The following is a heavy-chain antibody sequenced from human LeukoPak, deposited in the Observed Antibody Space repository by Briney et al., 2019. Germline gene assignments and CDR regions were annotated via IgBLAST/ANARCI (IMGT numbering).Heavy chain of an antibody. CDR1: GYIFTSYD. CDR3: ARDIVLESAFDI. Sequence: GASVKVSCEASGYIFTSYDIHWVRQAAGQGLEWMGWMDPDSGDTGYVQKFQGRVTMTRDTSISTAYMELSRLRSDDTAVYYCARDIVLESAFDIWGQGTMVTVSS. D-gene: IGHD3-16*02. J-gene: IGHJ3*02. CDR2: MDPDSGDT. V-gene: IGHV1-2*02.